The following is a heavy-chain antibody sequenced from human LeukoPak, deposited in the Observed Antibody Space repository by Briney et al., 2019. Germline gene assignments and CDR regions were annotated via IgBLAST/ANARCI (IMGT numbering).Heavy chain of an antibody. CDR1: GYTFTSYA. Sequence: ASVKVSCKASGYTFTSYAIHWVRQAPGQRLEWMGWINAGNGDTKYSQNFQGRVTITRDTSASTAYMELSSLRSEDTAIYYCARDKYSNYDYRGQGTLVTVSS. CDR3: ARDKYSNYDY. J-gene: IGHJ4*02. V-gene: IGHV1-3*01. D-gene: IGHD4-11*01. CDR2: INAGNGDT.